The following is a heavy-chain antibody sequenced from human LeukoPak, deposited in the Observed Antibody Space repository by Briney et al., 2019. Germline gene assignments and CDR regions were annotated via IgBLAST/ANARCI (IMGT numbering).Heavy chain of an antibody. V-gene: IGHV1-2*06. Sequence: ASVKVSCKASGYTFAGYYMHWVRQAPGQGLEWMGRINPNSGGTNYAQKFQGRVTMTRDTSISTAYMELSRLRSDDTAVYYCARSFSSKYYYDSSGCYLEYFQHWGQGTLVTVSS. D-gene: IGHD3-22*01. CDR1: GYTFAGYY. J-gene: IGHJ1*01. CDR3: ARSFSSKYYYDSSGCYLEYFQH. CDR2: INPNSGGT.